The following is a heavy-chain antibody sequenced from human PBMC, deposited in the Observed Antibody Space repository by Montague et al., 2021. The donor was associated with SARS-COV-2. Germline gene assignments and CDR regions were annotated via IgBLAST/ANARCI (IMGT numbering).Heavy chain of an antibody. V-gene: IGHV4-34*01. CDR1: GASFSGYH. D-gene: IGHD3-16*01. CDR3: ARGLVLGEEVAVMVYFFDYMDV. Sequence: SETLSLTCAVSGASFSGYHWSWIRQPPGKGLEWIGVVNHSGSFNYNPSLSGRLTISVDTSTNHFSLTLSSVTAADTAVYYCARGLVLGEEVAVMVYFFDYMDVWGKGTTVTVSS. J-gene: IGHJ6*03. CDR2: VNHSGSF.